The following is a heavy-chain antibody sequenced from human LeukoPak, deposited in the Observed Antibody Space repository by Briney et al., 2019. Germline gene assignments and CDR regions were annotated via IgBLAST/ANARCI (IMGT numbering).Heavy chain of an antibody. CDR2: ISTRSSYI. D-gene: IGHD1-26*01. V-gene: IGHV3-21*01. Sequence: GGSLRLSCSASGFTFSTYSMNWVRQAPGKGLEWVASISTRSSYIYYAESVKGRFTISRDNAKNTLYLQMNSLRAEDTAVYYCAREVSGSYPYWGQGTLVTVSS. CDR3: AREVSGSYPY. CDR1: GFTFSTYS. J-gene: IGHJ4*02.